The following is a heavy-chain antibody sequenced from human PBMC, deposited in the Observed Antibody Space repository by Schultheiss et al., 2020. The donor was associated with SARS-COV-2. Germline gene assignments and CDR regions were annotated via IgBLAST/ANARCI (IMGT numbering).Heavy chain of an antibody. J-gene: IGHJ4*02. CDR3: ATEGRGIGYSSYFDY. Sequence: SETLSLTCAVSGYSISSGYYWGWIRQPPGKGLEWIGSIYHSGSTYYNPSLKSRVTISVDTSKNQFSLKLSSVTAADTAVYYCATEGRGIGYSSYFDYWGQGTLVTVSS. CDR1: GYSISSGYY. CDR2: IYHSGST. V-gene: IGHV4-38-2*01. D-gene: IGHD6-13*01.